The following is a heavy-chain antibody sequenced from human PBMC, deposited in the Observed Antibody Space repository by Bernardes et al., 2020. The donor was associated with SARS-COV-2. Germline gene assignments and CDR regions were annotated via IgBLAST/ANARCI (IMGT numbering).Heavy chain of an antibody. V-gene: IGHV3-74*01. CDR3: ARAGWYRFDY. Sequence: GGSLRLSCVASGFTVSDYWMHWVRQAPGKGLVWVSRFSSDGTGTNYADSVKGRFTISRDNAKNTLYLQMNSLRDEDTAVYYCARAGWYRFDYWGQGTLVTVSS. CDR2: FSSDGTGT. J-gene: IGHJ4*02. D-gene: IGHD6-19*01. CDR1: GFTVSDYW.